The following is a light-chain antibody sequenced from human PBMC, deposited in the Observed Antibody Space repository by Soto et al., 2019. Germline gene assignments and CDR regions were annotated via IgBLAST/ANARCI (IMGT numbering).Light chain of an antibody. CDR2: EIS. V-gene: IGLV2-14*01. J-gene: IGLJ3*02. CDR3: SSYTSSTTLGV. Sequence: QSALTQPASVSGSPGQSITISCTGTNSDVGGYDYVSWYQQHPGKAPKLMIYEISHRPSGVSNRFSGSRSGNTASLTISGLQAEDEADYYGSSYTSSTTLGVFGGGTKFTVL. CDR1: NSDVGGYDY.